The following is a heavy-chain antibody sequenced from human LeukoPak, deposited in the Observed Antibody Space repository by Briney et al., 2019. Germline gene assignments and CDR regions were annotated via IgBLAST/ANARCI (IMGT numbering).Heavy chain of an antibody. V-gene: IGHV1-2*02. D-gene: IGHD2-2*01. CDR3: ARTLGYCSSTSCYAFDY. J-gene: IGHJ4*02. CDR1: GYTFTGYY. Sequence: ASVKVSCKTSGYTFTGYYMHWVRQAPGQGLEWMGWISPNSGGTNYAQKFQGRVTMTRDTSISTAYMELSRLRSDDAAVYYCARTLGYCSSTSCYAFDYWGQGTLVTVSS. CDR2: ISPNSGGT.